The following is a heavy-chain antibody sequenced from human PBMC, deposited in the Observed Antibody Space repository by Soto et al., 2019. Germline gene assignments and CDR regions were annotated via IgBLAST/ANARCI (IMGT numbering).Heavy chain of an antibody. Sequence: GGSLRLSCAASGFTFDDYAMHWVRQAPGKGLEWVSGISWNSGSIGYADSVKGRFTISRGNAKNSLYLQMNSLRAEDTALYYCAKSDGAVVVVAATPFDYRGQGTLVTVSS. D-gene: IGHD2-15*01. V-gene: IGHV3-9*01. CDR2: ISWNSGSI. CDR3: AKSDGAVVVVAATPFDY. J-gene: IGHJ4*02. CDR1: GFTFDDYA.